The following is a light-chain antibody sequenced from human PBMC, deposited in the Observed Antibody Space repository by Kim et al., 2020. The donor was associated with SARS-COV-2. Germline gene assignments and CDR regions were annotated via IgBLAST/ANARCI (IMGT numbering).Light chain of an antibody. CDR2: DAS. CDR1: QDITTS. CDR3: QQFDDYPALS. J-gene: IGKJ4*01. V-gene: IGKV1D-13*01. Sequence: AIQLTQSPPSLSASIGDRVTITCRASQDITTSLAWYQQKPGKPPNLLIHDASSLESGVPSRFSGSGSGTHFTLTITSLQPEDFATYYCQQFDDYPALSFGGGTKLEI.